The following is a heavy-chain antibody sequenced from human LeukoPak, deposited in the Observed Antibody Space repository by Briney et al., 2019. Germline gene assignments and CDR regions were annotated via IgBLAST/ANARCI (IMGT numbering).Heavy chain of an antibody. Sequence: GGSLRLSCAVSGFTFRSHAMSWVRQAPGKGLEWVSSISDSGGNTYYADSVKGRFTISRDNAKNTLYLQMNSLRAEDTAVYYCARDAVDTANAVWGQGTTVTVSS. D-gene: IGHD5-18*01. J-gene: IGHJ6*02. V-gene: IGHV3-23*01. CDR2: ISDSGGNT. CDR3: ARDAVDTANAV. CDR1: GFTFRSHA.